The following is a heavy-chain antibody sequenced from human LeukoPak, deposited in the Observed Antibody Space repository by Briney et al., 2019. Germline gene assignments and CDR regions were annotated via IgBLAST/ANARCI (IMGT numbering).Heavy chain of an antibody. V-gene: IGHV5-51*01. J-gene: IGHJ5*02. D-gene: IGHD2-2*01. CDR2: IYPDDSDT. Sequence: GESLKISCQGSGYIFGGYWIGWVRQMPGKGLEWMGIIYPDDSDTRYRPSFQGQVTISADKSISTVYLQWSSLKASDTAMYYCARIGCSATSCYLDPWGQGTLVTVSS. CDR1: GYIFGGYW. CDR3: ARIGCSATSCYLDP.